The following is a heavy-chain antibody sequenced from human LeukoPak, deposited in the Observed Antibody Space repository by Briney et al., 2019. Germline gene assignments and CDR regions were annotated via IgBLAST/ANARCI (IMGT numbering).Heavy chain of an antibody. V-gene: IGHV4-39*01. CDR3: ARGRRGGLAADNWFDP. Sequence: PSETLSLTCTVSGGSITSSNYYWGWIRQPPGKGLEWIGSFYYSGSTNYNPSLKSRVTISVDTSKNQFSLKLSSVTAADTAVYYCARGRRGGLAADNWFDPWGQGALVTVSS. CDR2: FYYSGST. J-gene: IGHJ5*02. D-gene: IGHD2-15*01. CDR1: GGSITSSNYY.